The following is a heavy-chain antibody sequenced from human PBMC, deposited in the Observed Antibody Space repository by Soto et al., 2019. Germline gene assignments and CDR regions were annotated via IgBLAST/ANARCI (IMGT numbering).Heavy chain of an antibody. CDR1: GYSFTSYW. CDR3: ARGGYCSSTSCYPPGYYYYYMDV. V-gene: IGHV5-51*01. J-gene: IGHJ6*03. CDR2: IYPGDSDT. Sequence: GESLKISCKGSGYSFTSYWIGWVRQMPGKGLEWMGIIYPGDSDTRYSPSFQGQVTISADKSISTAYLQWSSLKASDTAMYYCARGGYCSSTSCYPPGYYYYYMDVWGKGTTVTVSS. D-gene: IGHD2-2*01.